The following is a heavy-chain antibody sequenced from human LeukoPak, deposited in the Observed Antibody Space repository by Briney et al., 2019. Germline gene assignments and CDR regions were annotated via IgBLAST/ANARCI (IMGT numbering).Heavy chain of an antibody. D-gene: IGHD6-13*01. CDR2: ISGDGGST. CDR1: GFTFDDYA. Sequence: GGSLRLSCAASGFTFDDYAMHWVRQAPGKGLEWVSLISGDGGSTYYADSVEGRFTISRDNSKNSLYLQMNSLRTEDTALYYCAKGGDSSSWYLPYYYYYMDVWGKGTTVTVSS. J-gene: IGHJ6*03. V-gene: IGHV3-43*02. CDR3: AKGGDSSSWYLPYYYYYMDV.